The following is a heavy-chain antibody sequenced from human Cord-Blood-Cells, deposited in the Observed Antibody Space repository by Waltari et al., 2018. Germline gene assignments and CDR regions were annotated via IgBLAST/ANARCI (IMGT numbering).Heavy chain of an antibody. V-gene: IGHV3-9*01. D-gene: IGHD6-13*01. CDR2: ISGNSGSR. CDR3: AKDIVCSWYYFDY. J-gene: IGHJ4*02. CDR1: GFPFDDYA. Sequence: DVQPVESGGGLVQPGRSLSLSCAASGFPFDDYAMHWVRQAPGKGLEWVSGISGNSGSRGYADSVKGRFTSSRDNDKNSLYLQMNSLRAEDTALYYCAKDIVCSWYYFDYWGQGTLVTVSS.